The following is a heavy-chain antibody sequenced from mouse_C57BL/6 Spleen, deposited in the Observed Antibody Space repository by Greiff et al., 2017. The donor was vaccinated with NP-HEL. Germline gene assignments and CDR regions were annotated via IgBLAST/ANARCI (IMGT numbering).Heavy chain of an antibody. Sequence: VQLQQSGPELVKPGASVKISCKASGYTFTDYYMNWVKQSHGKSLEWIGDINPNNGGTSYNQKFKGKATLTVDKSSSTAYMQLSSLTSEDSAVYYCARSYDYDGAWFAYWGQGTLVTVSA. CDR3: ARSYDYDGAWFAY. V-gene: IGHV1-26*01. J-gene: IGHJ3*01. D-gene: IGHD2-4*01. CDR2: INPNNGGT. CDR1: GYTFTDYY.